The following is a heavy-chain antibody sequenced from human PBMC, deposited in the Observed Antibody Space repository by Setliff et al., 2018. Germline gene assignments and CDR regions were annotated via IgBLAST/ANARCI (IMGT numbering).Heavy chain of an antibody. CDR3: ARSGWLRECYFDY. CDR1: GYTFTGYY. J-gene: IGHJ4*02. D-gene: IGHD5-12*01. Sequence: ASVKVSCKASGYTFTGYYMHWVRQAPGQGLEWMGWINPNSGGTNYAQKFQGWVTMTRDTSISTAYMELSRLRSDDTAVYYCARSGWLRECYFDYWGQGTLVTVSS. V-gene: IGHV1-2*04. CDR2: INPNSGGT.